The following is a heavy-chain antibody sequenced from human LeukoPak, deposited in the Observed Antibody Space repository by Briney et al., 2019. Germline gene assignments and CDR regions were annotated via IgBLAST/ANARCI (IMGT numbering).Heavy chain of an antibody. Sequence: PSETLSLTCTVSGGSISTTTYYWAWIRQSPGKGLEWIGSIYNSVNTYYNPSLKSRVTISVDTSENHFSLKVSSVTAADTAVYYCARRLIAVAGTVVYYFDYWGQGTLVTVSS. CDR1: GGSISTTTYY. CDR2: IYNSVNT. CDR3: ARRLIAVAGTVVYYFDY. D-gene: IGHD6-19*01. J-gene: IGHJ4*02. V-gene: IGHV4-39*02.